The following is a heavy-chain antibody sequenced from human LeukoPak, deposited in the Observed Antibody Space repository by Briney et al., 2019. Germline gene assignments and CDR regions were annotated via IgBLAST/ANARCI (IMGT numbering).Heavy chain of an antibody. J-gene: IGHJ4*02. V-gene: IGHV3-30*04. Sequence: PGGSLRLSCAASGFTFSSYAMHWVRQAPGKGLEWVAVISYDGSNKYYADSVKGRFTISRDNSKNTLYLQMNSLRAEDTAVYYCARGSGSYRGSSGWYVDYFDYWGQGTLVTVSS. D-gene: IGHD6-19*01. CDR3: ARGSGSYRGSSGWYVDYFDY. CDR1: GFTFSSYA. CDR2: ISYDGSNK.